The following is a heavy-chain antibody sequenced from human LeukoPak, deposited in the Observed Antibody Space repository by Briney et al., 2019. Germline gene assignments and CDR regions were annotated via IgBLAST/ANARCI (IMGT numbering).Heavy chain of an antibody. V-gene: IGHV3-21*01. CDR2: ISSGGTYI. CDR3: ARDPDNWSFP. CDR1: GFTFSTYS. J-gene: IGHJ5*02. Sequence: GGSLRLSCAASGFTFSTYSMNWVRQAPGKGLEWVSSISSGGTYIYYADSVKGRFIISRDNARNSLYLQMNSLRADGTAVYYCARDPDNWSFPWGQGTLVTVSS. D-gene: IGHD1-20*01.